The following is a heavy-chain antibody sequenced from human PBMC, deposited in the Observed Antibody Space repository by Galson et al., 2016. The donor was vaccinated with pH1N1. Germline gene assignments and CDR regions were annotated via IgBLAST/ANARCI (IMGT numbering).Heavy chain of an antibody. CDR2: ISGYNGNA. V-gene: IGHV1-18*01. Sequence: SVKVSCKASDYMFSSYAITWVRQAPGQGLEWMGTISGYNGNANYAQNFQGRITLTTDTSTRTAFMELRSLRPDDTAVYYCARDNHLRGRGFDIWGQGIMVTVSS. CDR3: ARDNHLRGRGFDI. D-gene: IGHD2-15*01. J-gene: IGHJ3*02. CDR1: DYMFSSYA.